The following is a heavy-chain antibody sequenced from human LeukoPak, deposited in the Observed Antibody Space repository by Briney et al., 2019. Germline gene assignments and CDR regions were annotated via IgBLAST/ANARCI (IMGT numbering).Heavy chain of an antibody. Sequence: PGGSLRLSCVGSGFIFRSYAMTWVRRAPGKGLEWVSGISWNSGSIGYADSVKGRFTISRDNAKNSLYLQMNSLRAEDTALYYCAKATSMTTVTWGLDYWGQGTLVTVSS. J-gene: IGHJ4*02. D-gene: IGHD4-17*01. CDR3: AKATSMTTVTWGLDY. V-gene: IGHV3-9*01. CDR2: ISWNSGSI. CDR1: GFIFRSYA.